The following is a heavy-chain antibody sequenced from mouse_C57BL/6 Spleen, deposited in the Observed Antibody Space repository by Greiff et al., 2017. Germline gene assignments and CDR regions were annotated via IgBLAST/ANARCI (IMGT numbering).Heavy chain of an antibody. CDR3: AGYGSSLGYCDV. V-gene: IGHV1-80*01. CDR2: IYPGDGDT. D-gene: IGHD1-1*01. CDR1: GYAFSSYW. Sequence: QVQLQQSGAELVKPGASVKISCKASGYAFSSYWMNWVKQRPGKGLEWIGQIYPGDGDTNYNGKFKGKATLTADKSSSTAYMQLSSLTSEDSAVXFCAGYGSSLGYCDVWGTGTTVTVSS. J-gene: IGHJ1*03.